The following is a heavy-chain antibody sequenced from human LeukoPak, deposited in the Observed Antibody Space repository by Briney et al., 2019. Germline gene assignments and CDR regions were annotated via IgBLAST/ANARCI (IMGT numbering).Heavy chain of an antibody. J-gene: IGHJ4*02. CDR2: IHYDSSAE. Sequence: PGGSLRLSCAASGFAFSSYGMHWVRQAPGKGLEWVAYIHYDSSAEDYADSVKGRFTISRDNAKNSLFLQMNSLRAEDTAVYYCATRGTGYSSPLNYWGQGTLVTVSS. V-gene: IGHV3-30*02. D-gene: IGHD6-13*01. CDR3: ATRGTGYSSPLNY. CDR1: GFAFSSYG.